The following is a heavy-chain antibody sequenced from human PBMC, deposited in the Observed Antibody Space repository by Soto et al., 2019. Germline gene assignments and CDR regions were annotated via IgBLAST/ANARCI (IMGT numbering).Heavy chain of an antibody. J-gene: IGHJ6*02. D-gene: IGHD3-9*01. CDR2: IWYDGSNK. Sequence: QVQLVESGGGVVQPGRSLRLSCAASGFTFSSYGMHWVRQAPGKGLEWVAVIWYDGSNKYYADSVKGRFTISRDNSKNTLYVQMNSLRAEDTAVYYCARDLNTWLLSPGGMDGWGQGTTGTVSS. V-gene: IGHV3-33*01. CDR3: ARDLNTWLLSPGGMDG. CDR1: GFTFSSYG.